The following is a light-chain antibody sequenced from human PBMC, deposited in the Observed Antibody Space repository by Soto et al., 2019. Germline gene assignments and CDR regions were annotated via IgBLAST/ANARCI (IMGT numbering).Light chain of an antibody. CDR2: EVS. CDR3: SSYTTSSTRV. CDR1: SSDVGGYHS. J-gene: IGLJ2*01. V-gene: IGLV2-14*01. Sequence: QSALTQPASVSGSPGQSITISCTGTSSDVGGYHSVSWYQQHPGIAPKLMIYEVSNRPSGVSNRFSGSKSGNTASLTISGLQAADEADYYCSSYTTSSTRVFGGGTKLTVL.